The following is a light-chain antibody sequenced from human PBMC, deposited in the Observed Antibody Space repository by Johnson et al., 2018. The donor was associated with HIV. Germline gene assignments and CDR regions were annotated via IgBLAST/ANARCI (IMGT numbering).Light chain of an antibody. V-gene: IGLV1-51*01. J-gene: IGLJ1*01. Sequence: QPVLTQPPSVSAAPGQKVTISCSGSSSIIRNNYVSWYQQLPGAAPKLLIYDNNKRPSGIPGRFSGSKSGPSATLGITGLQTGDEADYYCGTWDSSLTSYVFGAGTKVTVL. CDR1: SSIIRNNY. CDR2: DNN. CDR3: GTWDSSLTSYV.